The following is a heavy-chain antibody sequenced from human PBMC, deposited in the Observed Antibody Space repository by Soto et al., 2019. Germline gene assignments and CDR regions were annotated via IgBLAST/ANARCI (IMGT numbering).Heavy chain of an antibody. CDR2: IIPIFGTE. V-gene: IGHV1-69*01. D-gene: IGHD2-2*01. CDR3: STSVYCSTTRCYYYYGLDV. CDR1: VCTFSSHS. Sequence: QVQLLQSGAEVKKPVSSLNVSCKVSVCTFSSHSINWVRQAPGQGPEWMGGIIPIFGTENYAQKFQGRVTITADESTSTAYMELSSLTSEDTALYYCSTSVYCSTTRCYYYYGLDVWGQGTTVIVSS. J-gene: IGHJ6*02.